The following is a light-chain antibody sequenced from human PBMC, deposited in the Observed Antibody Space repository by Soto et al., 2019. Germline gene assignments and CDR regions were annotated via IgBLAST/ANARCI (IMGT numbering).Light chain of an antibody. Sequence: QSVLTQPPSASGSPGQSVTISCTGTSSDVGGYNYVSWYQQHPGKAPKLMIYEVSKRPSGVPDRFSGPKSGNTASLTVSGLQAEDEADYYCSSYAGSNNFVLFGGGTKLTVL. J-gene: IGLJ2*01. CDR1: SSDVGGYNY. V-gene: IGLV2-8*01. CDR3: SSYAGSNNFVL. CDR2: EVS.